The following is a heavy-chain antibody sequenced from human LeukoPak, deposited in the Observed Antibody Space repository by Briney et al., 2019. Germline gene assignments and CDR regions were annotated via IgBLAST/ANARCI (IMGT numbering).Heavy chain of an antibody. CDR3: AKGHLGSGWYNFDY. J-gene: IGHJ4*02. Sequence: PGRSLRLSCAASGFTFDDYAMHWVRQAPGKGLEWVSGISWNSGGIGYADSVKGRFTISRDNAKNSLYLQMNSLRAEDTALYYCAKGHLGSGWYNFDYWGQGTLVTVSS. CDR2: ISWNSGGI. CDR1: GFTFDDYA. D-gene: IGHD6-19*01. V-gene: IGHV3-9*01.